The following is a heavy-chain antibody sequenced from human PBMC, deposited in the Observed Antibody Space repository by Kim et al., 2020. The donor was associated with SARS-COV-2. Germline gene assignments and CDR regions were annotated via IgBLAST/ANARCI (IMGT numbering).Heavy chain of an antibody. J-gene: IGHJ6*02. V-gene: IGHV3-30*18. CDR3: AKSAPPTVTTQAYYYYGMDV. D-gene: IGHD4-17*01. CDR1: GFTFSSYG. Sequence: GGSLRLSCAASGFTFSSYGMHWVRQAPGKGLEWVAVISYDGSNKYYADSVKGRFTISRDNSKNTLYLQMNSLRVEDTAVYHCAKSAPPTVTTQAYYYYGMDVSGQGTTVTVSS. CDR2: ISYDGSNK.